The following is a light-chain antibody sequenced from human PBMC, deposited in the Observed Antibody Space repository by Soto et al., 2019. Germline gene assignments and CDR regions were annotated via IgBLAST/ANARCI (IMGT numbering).Light chain of an antibody. CDR1: QSISTW. CDR2: DAS. CDR3: QQYHRYST. J-gene: IGKJ1*01. V-gene: IGKV1-5*01. Sequence: IRRISSPATLSAGEGGRVPMTPRASQSISTWLAWYQQKPGKAPKLLIYDASSLESGVPSRFSGSGSGTEFTLTIGSVEPDDFATYYCQQYHRYSTFGQGTKVDIK.